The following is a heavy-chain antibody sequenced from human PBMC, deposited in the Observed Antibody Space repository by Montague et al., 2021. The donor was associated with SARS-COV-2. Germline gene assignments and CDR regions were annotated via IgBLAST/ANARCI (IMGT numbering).Heavy chain of an antibody. CDR3: ARVQRTTGTTRLGTYYYFYYGMDV. CDR2: IKQDGSEK. V-gene: IGHV3-7*01. J-gene: IGHJ6*02. Sequence: SLRLSCAASGFTFSSYWMSWVRQAPGKGLEWVANIKQDGSEKYXXXSXXXRFXISRDNAKNSLYLQMNSLRAEDTAVYYCARVQRTTGTTRLGTYYYFYYGMDVWGQGTTVTVSS. D-gene: IGHD1-1*01. CDR1: GFTFSSYW.